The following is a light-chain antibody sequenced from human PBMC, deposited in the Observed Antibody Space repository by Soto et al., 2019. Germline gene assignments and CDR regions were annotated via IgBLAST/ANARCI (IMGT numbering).Light chain of an antibody. Sequence: EIVLTQSPGTLSLSPGERATLSCRASQSVSSSYLAWYQQKPGQAPRRLIYGASSRATGIPDRLSRSGSGTDFTLTISRLELEDFAVYYCQQYGSSPYTFGQGTKLEIK. V-gene: IGKV3-20*01. CDR3: QQYGSSPYT. CDR2: GAS. CDR1: QSVSSSY. J-gene: IGKJ2*01.